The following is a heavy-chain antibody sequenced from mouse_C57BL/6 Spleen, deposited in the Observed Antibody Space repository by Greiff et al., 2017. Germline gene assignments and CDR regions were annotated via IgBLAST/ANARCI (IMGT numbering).Heavy chain of an antibody. J-gene: IGHJ4*01. CDR3: ASSRQLRERTPYYAMDY. Sequence: QVQLQQPGAELVRPGTSVKLSCKASGYTFTSYWMHWVKQRPGQGLEWIGVIDPSDSYTNYNQKFKGKATLTVDTSSSTAYMQLSSLTSEDSAVYYCASSRQLRERTPYYAMDYWGQGTSVTVSS. CDR1: GYTFTSYW. V-gene: IGHV1-59*01. CDR2: IDPSDSYT. D-gene: IGHD3-2*02.